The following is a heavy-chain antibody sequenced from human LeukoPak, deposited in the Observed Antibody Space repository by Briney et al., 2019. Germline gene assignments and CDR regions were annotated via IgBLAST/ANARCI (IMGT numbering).Heavy chain of an antibody. CDR1: GGSISSGSYY. V-gene: IGHV4-61*02. CDR3: ARFVVPAAPSAYYFDY. J-gene: IGHJ4*02. CDR2: IYTSGST. Sequence: SETLSLTCTVSGGSISSGSYYWSWIRQPAGKGLEWIGRIYTSGSTNYNPSLKSRVTISVDTSKNQFSLKLSSVTAADTAVYYCARFVVPAAPSAYYFDYWGQGTLVTVSS. D-gene: IGHD2-2*01.